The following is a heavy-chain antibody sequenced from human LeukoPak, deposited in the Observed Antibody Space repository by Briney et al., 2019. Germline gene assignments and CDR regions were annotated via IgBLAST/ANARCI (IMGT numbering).Heavy chain of an antibody. CDR3: ARLSSGVVGHGMDV. CDR2: IYYSGST. CDR1: GGSISSYY. J-gene: IGHJ6*02. V-gene: IGHV4-59*01. D-gene: IGHD3-3*01. Sequence: SETLSLTCSVSGGSISSYYWSWIWQPPGKGLEWIGYIYYSGSTNYNPSLKSRVTISVDTSKNQFSLKLSSVTAADTAVYYCARLSSGVVGHGMDVWGQGTTVTVS.